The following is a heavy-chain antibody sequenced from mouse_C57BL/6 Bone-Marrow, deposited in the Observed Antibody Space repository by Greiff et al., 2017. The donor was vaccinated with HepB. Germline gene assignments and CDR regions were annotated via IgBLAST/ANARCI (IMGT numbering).Heavy chain of an antibody. D-gene: IGHD2-4*01. CDR3: TGRRLRRRVAMDY. J-gene: IGHJ4*01. CDR2: IRLKSDNYAT. CDR1: GFTFSNYW. Sequence: DVMLVESGGGLVQPGGSMKLSCVASGFTFSNYWMNWVRQSPEKGLEWVAQIRLKSDNYATHYAESVKGRFTISRDDSKSSVYLQMNNLRAEDTGIYYCTGRRLRRRVAMDYWGQGTSVTVSS. V-gene: IGHV6-3*01.